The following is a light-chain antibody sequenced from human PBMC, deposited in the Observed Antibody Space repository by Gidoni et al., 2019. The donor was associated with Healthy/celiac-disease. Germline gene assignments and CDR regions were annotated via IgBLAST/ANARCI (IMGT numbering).Light chain of an antibody. V-gene: IGLV2-11*01. CDR1: SSDVRGYND. CDR2: DVS. CDR3: CSYAGSYV. Sequence: QSALTQPRSVSGSPGQSVTLSCTGTSSDVRGYNDVPWYQQHPGKAPKLMIYDVSKRPSGVPDRFSGSKSGNTASLTISGLQAEDEADYYCCSYAGSYVFGGGTKLTVL. J-gene: IGLJ3*02.